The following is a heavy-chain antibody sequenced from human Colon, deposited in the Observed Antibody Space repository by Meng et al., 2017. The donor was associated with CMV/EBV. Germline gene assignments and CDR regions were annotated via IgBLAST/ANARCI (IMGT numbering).Heavy chain of an antibody. J-gene: IGHJ4*02. CDR2: IHDSEGT. CDR1: DDSISSYY. Sequence: QVQLQESGPGLGKPSEPLSLTCTVSDDSISSYYWTWIRQPPGKGLEWIGYIHDSEGTRYKPSLKSRVTISLDMSKSQFSLKLSSVTAADTAVYYCARGGYESGKYLVLDYWGQGALVTVSS. V-gene: IGHV4-59*01. D-gene: IGHD2-2*01. CDR3: ARGGYESGKYLVLDY.